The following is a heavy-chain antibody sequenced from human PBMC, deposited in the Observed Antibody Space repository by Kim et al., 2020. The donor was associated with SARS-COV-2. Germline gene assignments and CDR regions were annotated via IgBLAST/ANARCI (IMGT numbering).Heavy chain of an antibody. D-gene: IGHD3-16*02. J-gene: IGHJ4*02. V-gene: IGHV4-4*07. Sequence: YPSGRPNYNPSLQSRVTMSVDMSKNQFSLKLSSVTAADTAVYYCASALGHWGQGTLVTVSS. CDR2: YPSGRP. CDR3: ASALGH.